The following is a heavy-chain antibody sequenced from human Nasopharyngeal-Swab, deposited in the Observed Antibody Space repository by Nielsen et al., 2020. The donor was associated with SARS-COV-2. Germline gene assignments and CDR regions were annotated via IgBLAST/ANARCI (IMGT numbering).Heavy chain of an antibody. CDR3: ARDPGVSWPSNKYYYYYMDV. J-gene: IGHJ6*03. CDR1: GDTFSSYA. Sequence: SVKVSCKASGDTFSSYAISWVRQAPGQGLEWMGGIIPIFGTANYAQKFQGRVTITADESTSTAYMELSSLRSEDTAVYYCARDPGVSWPSNKYYYYYMDVWGKWTTVTVSS. V-gene: IGHV1-69*13. D-gene: IGHD6-13*01. CDR2: IIPIFGTA.